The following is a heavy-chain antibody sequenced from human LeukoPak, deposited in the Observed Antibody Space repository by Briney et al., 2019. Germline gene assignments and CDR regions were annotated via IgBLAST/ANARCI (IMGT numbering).Heavy chain of an antibody. CDR2: INHSGST. CDR3: ARKSAEYSSGWYPARNYYYYGMDV. Sequence: SETLSLTCAVYGGSFRGYYWSWIRQPPGKGLEWIGEINHSGSTNYNPSLKSRVTISVDTSKNQFSLKLSSVTAADTAVYYCARKSAEYSSGWYPARNYYYYGMDVWGQGTTVTVSS. D-gene: IGHD6-19*01. V-gene: IGHV4-34*01. CDR1: GGSFRGYY. J-gene: IGHJ6*02.